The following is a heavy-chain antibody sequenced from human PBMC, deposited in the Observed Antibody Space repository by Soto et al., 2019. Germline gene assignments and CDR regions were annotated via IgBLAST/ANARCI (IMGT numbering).Heavy chain of an antibody. D-gene: IGHD2-2*01. J-gene: IGHJ6*02. CDR2: IIPLSDTA. CDR1: GGTFRSYG. V-gene: IGHV1-69*01. CDR3: ARGPTFDDCSSDTGCRTYYFGMDV. Sequence: QVQLVQAGAEVNRPGSSVKVSCRAAGGTFRSYGVSGVRQAPGQGLEWMGGIIPLSDTAHYAQNFQGRVTITADGSTNTACMEVTTVRAEDTAVYACARGPTFDDCSSDTGCRTYYFGMDVWGHGTTVPVSS.